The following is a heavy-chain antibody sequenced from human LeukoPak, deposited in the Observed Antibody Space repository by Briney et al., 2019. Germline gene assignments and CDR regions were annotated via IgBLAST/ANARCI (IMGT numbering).Heavy chain of an antibody. D-gene: IGHD3-3*01. Sequence: GGSLRLSCAASGFTFSSYGMHWVRQAPGKGLEWVAVIWFDGGNKYYADSVKGRFTVSRDNSKNTLYLQMNSLRAEDTAVYYCAKDRDFWSGKAFDFWGQGTLVTVSS. V-gene: IGHV3-33*06. CDR2: IWFDGGNK. J-gene: IGHJ4*02. CDR1: GFTFSSYG. CDR3: AKDRDFWSGKAFDF.